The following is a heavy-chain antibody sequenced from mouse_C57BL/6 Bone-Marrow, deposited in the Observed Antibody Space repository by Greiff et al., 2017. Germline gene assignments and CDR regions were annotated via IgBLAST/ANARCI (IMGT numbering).Heavy chain of an antibody. Sequence: QVHVKQPGAELVMPGASVKLSCKASGYTFPSYWMHWVKQRPGQGLEWIGEIDPSDSYTNYNQKFKGKSTLTVDKSSSTAYMQLSSLTSEDSAVYYCAREGLRRDWYFDVWGTGTTVTVSS. CDR2: IDPSDSYT. D-gene: IGHD2-4*01. CDR1: GYTFPSYW. J-gene: IGHJ1*03. CDR3: AREGLRRDWYFDV. V-gene: IGHV1-69*01.